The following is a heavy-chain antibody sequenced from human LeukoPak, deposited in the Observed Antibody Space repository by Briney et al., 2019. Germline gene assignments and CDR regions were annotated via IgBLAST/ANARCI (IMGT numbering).Heavy chain of an antibody. CDR2: ISYDGSTK. CDR1: GFSFSRHA. V-gene: IGHV3-30*04. D-gene: IGHD3-22*01. J-gene: IGHJ4*02. Sequence: GGSLRLSCAASGFSFSRHAMHWVRQAPGKGLEWVAVISYDGSTKYYADSVKGRFTISRDNSKNTLYLQMNSLRAEDTAVYYCAKRVYDSSGFDFDYWGQGTLVTVSS. CDR3: AKRVYDSSGFDFDY.